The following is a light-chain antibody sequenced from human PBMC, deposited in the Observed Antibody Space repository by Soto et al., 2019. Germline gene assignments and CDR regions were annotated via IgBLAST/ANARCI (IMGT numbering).Light chain of an antibody. V-gene: IGLV2-23*01. CDR2: EGS. Sequence: QSALTQPASVSGSPGQSITISCTATSSDFGSYNLVSWYQQHPGKAPKLLIYEGSKRPSGVSNRFSGSKSDNTASLTISGLQAEDEADYYCCSYAGSSTLYVFGTGTKFTVL. J-gene: IGLJ1*01. CDR3: CSYAGSSTLYV. CDR1: SSDFGSYNL.